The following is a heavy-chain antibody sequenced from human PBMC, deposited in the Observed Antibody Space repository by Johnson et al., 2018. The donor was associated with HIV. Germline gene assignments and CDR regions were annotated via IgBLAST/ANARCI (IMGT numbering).Heavy chain of an antibody. CDR1: GFTFSNAW. J-gene: IGHJ3*02. Sequence: VQLVESGGGLVQPGGSLRLSCAASGFTFSNAWMSCVRQAPGKGLEWVGRIKSKTDGGTTDYAATVKGRFTSASDDSKNTRYLQMNSLRAEDTAVYYCAKGYIAAAGDGWDAFDIWGQGTMVTVSS. V-gene: IGHV3-15*01. D-gene: IGHD6-13*01. CDR2: IKSKTDGGTT. CDR3: AKGYIAAAGDGWDAFDI.